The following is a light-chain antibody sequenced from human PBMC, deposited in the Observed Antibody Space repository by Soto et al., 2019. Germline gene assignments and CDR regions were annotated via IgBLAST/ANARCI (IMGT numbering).Light chain of an antibody. V-gene: IGLV1-44*01. J-gene: IGLJ1*01. CDR1: SSNIGSNS. CDR3: AAWDDSLNGYV. CDR2: TND. Sequence: QSVLTQPPSTSGTPGQRVSISCFGSSSNIGSNSVNWFQQLPGTAPRLLIYTNDQRPSGVPARFSDSKSVTSASLAISWLQSEDEGDYYCAAWDDSLNGYVFGTRTKVTVL.